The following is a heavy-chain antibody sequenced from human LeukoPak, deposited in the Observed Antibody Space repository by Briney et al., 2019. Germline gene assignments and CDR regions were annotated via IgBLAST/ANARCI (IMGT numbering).Heavy chain of an antibody. CDR3: AKEGYSSGWYYYYMDV. J-gene: IGHJ6*03. CDR2: ISSSSSTI. D-gene: IGHD6-19*01. CDR1: GFTFSSYS. Sequence: GGSLRLSCAASGFTFSSYSMDWVRQAPGKGLEWVSYISSSSSTIYYADSVKGRLTISRDNAKNSLYLQMNSLRAEDTAVYYCAKEGYSSGWYYYYMDVWGKGTTVTVSS. V-gene: IGHV3-48*01.